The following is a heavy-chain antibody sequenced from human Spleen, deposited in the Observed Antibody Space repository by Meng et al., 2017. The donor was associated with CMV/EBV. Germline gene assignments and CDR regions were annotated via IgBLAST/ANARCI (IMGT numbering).Heavy chain of an antibody. CDR1: VGSFSSWHSF. Sequence: VSVGSFSSWHSFWPWIRQPPGKGLEWIGYVHSGGTTNYNPSLKSRLTMSLDTSKNQFSLKLSSVTAADTAMYFCARGGGFTHPLGYWGQGALVTVSS. J-gene: IGHJ4*02. CDR3: ARGGGFTHPLGY. V-gene: IGHV4-61*01. CDR2: VHSGGTT. D-gene: IGHD3-16*01.